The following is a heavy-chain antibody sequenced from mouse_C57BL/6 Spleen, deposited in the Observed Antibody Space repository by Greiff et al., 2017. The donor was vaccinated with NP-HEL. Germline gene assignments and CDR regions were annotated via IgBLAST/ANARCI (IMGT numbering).Heavy chain of an antibody. J-gene: IGHJ4*01. V-gene: IGHV1-64*01. D-gene: IGHD1-1*01. CDR2: IHPNSGST. Sequence: VQLQQPGAELVKPGASVKLSCKASGYTFTSYWMHWVKQRPGQGLEWIGMIHPNSGSTNYNEKFKSKATLTVDKSSSTAYMQLSSLTSEDSAVYYCARRTTVVAGDYYAMDYWGQGTPVTVSS. CDR1: GYTFTSYW. CDR3: ARRTTVVAGDYYAMDY.